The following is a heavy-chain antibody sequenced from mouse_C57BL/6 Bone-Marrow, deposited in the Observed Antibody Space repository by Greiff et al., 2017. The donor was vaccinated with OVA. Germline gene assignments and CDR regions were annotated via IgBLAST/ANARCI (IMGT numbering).Heavy chain of an antibody. V-gene: IGHV5-4*01. CDR2: ISDGGSYT. D-gene: IGHD1-1*01. CDR1: GFTFSSYA. Sequence: EVHLVESGGGLVKPGGSLKLSCAASGFTFSSYAMSWVRQTPEKRLEWVATISDGGSYTYYPDNVKGRFTISRDNAKNNLYLQMSHLKSEDTAMYYCARGDYYGSSYAFYAMDYWGQGTSVTVSS. J-gene: IGHJ4*01. CDR3: ARGDYYGSSYAFYAMDY.